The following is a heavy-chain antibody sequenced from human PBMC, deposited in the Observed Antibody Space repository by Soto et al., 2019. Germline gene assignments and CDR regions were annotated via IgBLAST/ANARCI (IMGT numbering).Heavy chain of an antibody. CDR1: GFTFNSYS. J-gene: IGHJ5*02. CDR3: ARDWAGNNWFDP. CDR2: ISSDGSNR. D-gene: IGHD3-16*01. Sequence: QVQLVESGGGVVQPGRSLRLSCAASGFTFNSYSMHWVRQAPGKGLEWVAVISSDGSNRYYTDSVKGRFTIARDNSKKTLYLQMNSLRAEDTAVYYCARDWAGNNWFDPWGHGTLVTVSS. V-gene: IGHV3-30-3*01.